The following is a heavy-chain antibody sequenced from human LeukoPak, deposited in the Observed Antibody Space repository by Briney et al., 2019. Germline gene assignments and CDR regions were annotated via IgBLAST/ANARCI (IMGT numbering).Heavy chain of an antibody. CDR2: INHSGST. Sequence: SETLSLTCAVYGGSFSGYYWSWIRQPPGKGLEWIGEINHSGSTNYNPSLKSRVTISVDTSKNQFSLKLSSVTAADTAVYYCARTGYSSSWYVPAPLCFDYWGQGTLVTVSS. CDR1: GGSFSGYY. CDR3: ARTGYSSSWYVPAPLCFDY. V-gene: IGHV4-34*01. J-gene: IGHJ4*02. D-gene: IGHD6-13*01.